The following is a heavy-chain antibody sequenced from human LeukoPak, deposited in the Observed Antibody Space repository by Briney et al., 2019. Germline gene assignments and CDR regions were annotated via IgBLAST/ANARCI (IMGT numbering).Heavy chain of an antibody. Sequence: QAGGSLRLSCAASGFIFNSYAMHWVRQAPGKGLEWVAVISYDGSNKYYADSVKGRFTISRDNSKNTLYLQMNSLRAEDTAVYYCARNFLRQHSKMPDYWGQGTLVTVSS. CDR3: ARNFLRQHSKMPDY. J-gene: IGHJ4*02. V-gene: IGHV3-30*04. D-gene: IGHD3-3*01. CDR1: GFIFNSYA. CDR2: ISYDGSNK.